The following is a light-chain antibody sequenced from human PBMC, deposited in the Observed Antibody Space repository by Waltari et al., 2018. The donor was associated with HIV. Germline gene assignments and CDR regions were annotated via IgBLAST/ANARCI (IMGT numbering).Light chain of an antibody. CDR2: GFS. Sequence: QSALTQPASVSGSPGQSITISCTGTSSDVGGYNHVYWYQQHPGTAPKLMIFGFSNRPSGVSNRFSGSKSGNTASLTISGLQAEDEADYYCSSYTRSSTLGVFGTGTKVTVL. CDR1: SSDVGGYNH. CDR3: SSYTRSSTLGV. V-gene: IGLV2-14*03. J-gene: IGLJ1*01.